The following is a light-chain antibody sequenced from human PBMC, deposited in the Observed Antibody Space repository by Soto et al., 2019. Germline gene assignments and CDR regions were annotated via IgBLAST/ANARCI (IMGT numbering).Light chain of an antibody. Sequence: DIQMTQSPSSLSASIGDRVTITCRASQSISIWLAWYQQKPGKAPKLLIYKASSLESGVPSRFSGSGSGTEFTLTISSLQPDDYATYYCHQYNNYLRSTFGQGTKLEIK. J-gene: IGKJ2*01. CDR3: HQYNNYLRST. CDR1: QSISIW. CDR2: KAS. V-gene: IGKV1-5*03.